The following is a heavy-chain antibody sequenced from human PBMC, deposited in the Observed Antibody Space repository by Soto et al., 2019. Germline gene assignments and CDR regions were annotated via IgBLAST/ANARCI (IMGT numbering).Heavy chain of an antibody. D-gene: IGHD3-22*01. CDR3: AGSRESGYYRYYFDY. Sequence: SETLSLTCAVYGGSFSGYYWSWIRQPPGKGLEWIGEINHSGSTNYNPSLKSRVTISVDTSKNQFSLKLSSVTAADTAVYYCAGSRESGYYRYYFDYWGQGTLVTVSS. V-gene: IGHV4-34*01. CDR2: INHSGST. CDR1: GGSFSGYY. J-gene: IGHJ4*02.